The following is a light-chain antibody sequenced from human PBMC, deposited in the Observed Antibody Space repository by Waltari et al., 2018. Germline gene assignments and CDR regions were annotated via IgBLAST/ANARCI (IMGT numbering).Light chain of an antibody. CDR1: QSLLYRPNNQNY. V-gene: IGKV4-1*01. CDR3: QQSYTTPLT. J-gene: IGKJ4*01. Sequence: DIVMTQSPESLAVSLGERAPINCKSSQSLLYRPNNQNYLTWYQRKPGQPPKLLISWASTRESGVPDRFSGSGSGTDFTLTISSLQAEDVAVYYCQQSYTTPLTVGGGTRVEIK. CDR2: WAS.